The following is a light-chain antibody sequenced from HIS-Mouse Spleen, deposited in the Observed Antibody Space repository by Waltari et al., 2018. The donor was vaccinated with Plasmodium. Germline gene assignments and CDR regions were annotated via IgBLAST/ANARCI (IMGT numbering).Light chain of an antibody. V-gene: IGLV8-61*01. CDR2: STN. CDR3: VLYMGSGIWV. J-gene: IGLJ2*01. CDR1: SGSVSTSYY. Sequence: QTVVTQEPSSSVSPGGTVTLTCGLSSGSVSTSYYPSWYQQTPGQAPRTLIYSTNTRSSGVPDRFAGSIRGNKAALTSTGAQADDESDYYCVLYMGSGIWVFGGGTKLTVL.